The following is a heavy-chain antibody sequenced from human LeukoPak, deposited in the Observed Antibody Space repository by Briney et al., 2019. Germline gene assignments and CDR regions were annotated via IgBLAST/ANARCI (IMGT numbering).Heavy chain of an antibody. CDR1: GGSFSGYY. J-gene: IGHJ6*02. D-gene: IGHD2-2*01. CDR2: SNHSGST. V-gene: IGHV4-34*01. CDR3: ARGSYCSSPTCREFYYYYGMDV. Sequence: SETLSLTCAVYGGSFSGYYWSWIRQPPGKGLEWIGESNHSGSTSYNPSLKSRVTISVDTSKNQFSLKLSSVTAADTAVYYCARGSYCSSPTCREFYYYYGMDVWGQGTTVTVSS.